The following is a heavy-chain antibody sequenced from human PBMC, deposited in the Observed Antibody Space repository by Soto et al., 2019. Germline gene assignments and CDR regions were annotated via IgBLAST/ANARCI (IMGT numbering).Heavy chain of an antibody. CDR1: GGSIRSYY. J-gene: IGHJ6*02. Sequence: SETLSLTCTVSGGSIRSYYWSWIRQPPGKRLEWIGYIYYSGSTNYNPSLKSRVTISVDASKNQFSLKLSSVTAADTAVYYCARSRRVYCSGGSCYSSGMDVWGQGTTVTVSS. CDR3: ARSRRVYCSGGSCYSSGMDV. D-gene: IGHD2-15*01. V-gene: IGHV4-59*08. CDR2: IYYSGST.